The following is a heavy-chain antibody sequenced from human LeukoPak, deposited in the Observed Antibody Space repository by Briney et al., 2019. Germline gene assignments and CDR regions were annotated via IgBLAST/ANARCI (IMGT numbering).Heavy chain of an antibody. Sequence: PGRSLRLSCAASGFTFSSYWMHWVRQAPGKGLVWVSRINGDGRSTTYADSAKGRFTISRDNAKNTLYLQMNSLRVEDTAVYYCARGFDYYDSTGSGYWGQGPLVTVSS. CDR1: GFTFSSYW. J-gene: IGHJ4*02. D-gene: IGHD3-22*01. CDR2: INGDGRST. V-gene: IGHV3-74*01. CDR3: ARGFDYYDSTGSGY.